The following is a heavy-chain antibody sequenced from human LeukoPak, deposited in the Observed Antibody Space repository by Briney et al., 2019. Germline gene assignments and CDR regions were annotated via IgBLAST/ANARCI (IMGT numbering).Heavy chain of an antibody. Sequence: PGGSLRLSCAASGFTFSNHGMHWVRQAPGKGLEWVAVIWYDGSNQYYADSVRGRFTISRDNSKNMVYLQMNSLRPEDTAVYYCARDVDYHVTSECFDYWGQGTLVTVSS. J-gene: IGHJ4*02. V-gene: IGHV3-33*01. CDR2: IWYDGSNQ. D-gene: IGHD3-22*01. CDR1: GFTFSNHG. CDR3: ARDVDYHVTSECFDY.